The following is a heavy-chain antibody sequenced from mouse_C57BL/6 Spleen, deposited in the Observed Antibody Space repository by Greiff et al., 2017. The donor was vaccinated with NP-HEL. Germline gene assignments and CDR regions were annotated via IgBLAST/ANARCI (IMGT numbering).Heavy chain of an antibody. CDR3: AREITTVVATNYFDY. V-gene: IGHV1-55*01. CDR2: IYPGSGST. J-gene: IGHJ2*01. CDR1: GYTFTSYW. Sequence: QVQLQQPGAELVKPGASVKMSCKASGYTFTSYWITWVKQRPGQGLEWIGDIYPGSGSTNYNEKFKSKATLTVDTSSSTAYMQLSSLTSEDSAVYYCAREITTVVATNYFDYWGQGTTLTVSS. D-gene: IGHD1-1*01.